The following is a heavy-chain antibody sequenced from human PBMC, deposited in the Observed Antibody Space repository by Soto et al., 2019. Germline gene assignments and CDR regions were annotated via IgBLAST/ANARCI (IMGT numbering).Heavy chain of an antibody. Sequence: GGSLRLSCAASGFTFSSYGMHWVRQAPGKGLEWVAVISYDGSNKFYADSVKGRFTISRDNSKNTLFLQMNSLRVEDTAVYYCAKGGRAYCGGDCRYYFDYWGQGTLVTVSS. V-gene: IGHV3-30*18. D-gene: IGHD2-21*02. CDR1: GFTFSSYG. CDR3: AKGGRAYCGGDCRYYFDY. CDR2: ISYDGSNK. J-gene: IGHJ4*02.